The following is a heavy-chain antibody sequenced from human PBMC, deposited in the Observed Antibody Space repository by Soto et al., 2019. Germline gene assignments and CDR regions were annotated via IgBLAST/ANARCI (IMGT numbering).Heavy chain of an antibody. CDR1: GFTFSSYW. CDR3: ESGYSGSYRIDY. J-gene: IGHJ4*02. Sequence: GGVLRLSCAASGFTFSSYWIHWVRQAPGMGLVWVSRINTDGSITTYADSVKGRFTISRDNAKNTLYLQMNSLRAEDTAVYYSESGYSGSYRIDYWGQGSLVTVSS. V-gene: IGHV3-74*01. CDR2: INTDGSIT. D-gene: IGHD1-26*01.